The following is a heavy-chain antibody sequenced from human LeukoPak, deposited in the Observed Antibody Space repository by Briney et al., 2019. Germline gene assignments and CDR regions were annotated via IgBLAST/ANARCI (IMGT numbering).Heavy chain of an antibody. Sequence: PSETLSLTCTVSGGSISSYYWSWIRQPPGKGLEWIGYIYYSGSTNYNPSPKSRVTISVDTSKNQFSLKLSSVTAADTAVYYCARLAPLYDSSGYYYNYYYYYYGMDVWGQGTTVTVSS. CDR2: IYYSGST. V-gene: IGHV4-59*08. D-gene: IGHD3-22*01. J-gene: IGHJ6*02. CDR1: GGSISSYY. CDR3: ARLAPLYDSSGYYYNYYYYYYGMDV.